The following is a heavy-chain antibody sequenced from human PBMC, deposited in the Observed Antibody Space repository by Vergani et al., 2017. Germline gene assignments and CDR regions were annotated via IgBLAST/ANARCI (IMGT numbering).Heavy chain of an antibody. Sequence: QVQLQESGPGLVKPSETLSLTCTVPGGPVSSGSYYWSWIRQPPGKGLEWIGYIYYSGSTNYNPSLKSRVTISVDTSKNQFSLKLSSVTAADTAVYYWARGVVAAAGIDYWGQGTLVTVSS. J-gene: IGHJ4*02. CDR2: IYYSGST. CDR3: ARGVVAAAGIDY. D-gene: IGHD6-13*01. CDR1: GGPVSSGSYY. V-gene: IGHV4-61*01.